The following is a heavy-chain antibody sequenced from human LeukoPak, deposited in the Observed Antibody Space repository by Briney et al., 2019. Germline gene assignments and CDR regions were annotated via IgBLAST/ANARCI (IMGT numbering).Heavy chain of an antibody. J-gene: IGHJ3*02. Sequence: GASVKVSCKASGYTFTGYYMHWVRQAPGQGLEWMGWINPNSGGTNYAQKFQGRVTMTRDTSISTAYMELSRLRSDDTAVYYCAGGSYDSSGYYYDAFDIWGQGTMVTVSS. V-gene: IGHV1-2*02. CDR3: AGGSYDSSGYYYDAFDI. CDR2: INPNSGGT. CDR1: GYTFTGYY. D-gene: IGHD3-22*01.